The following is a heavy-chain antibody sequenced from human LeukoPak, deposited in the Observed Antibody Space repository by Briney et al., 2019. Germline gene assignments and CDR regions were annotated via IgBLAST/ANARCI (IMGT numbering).Heavy chain of an antibody. Sequence: VASVKVSCKASGYTFTSYDINWVRQATGQGLELMGWMNPNSGNTGYAQEFQGRVTMTRNTSISTAYMELSSLRSEDTAVYYCAIVIDSSGYYYLGYWGQGTLVTVSS. CDR1: GYTFTSYD. CDR2: MNPNSGNT. J-gene: IGHJ4*02. D-gene: IGHD3-22*01. V-gene: IGHV1-8*01. CDR3: AIVIDSSGYYYLGY.